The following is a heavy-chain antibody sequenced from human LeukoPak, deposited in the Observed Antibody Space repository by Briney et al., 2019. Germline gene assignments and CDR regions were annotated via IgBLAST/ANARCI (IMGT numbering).Heavy chain of an antibody. V-gene: IGHV3-7*01. CDR3: ARGPADFDASDI. CDR1: GFIISSHW. CDR2: IKHDESET. J-gene: IGHJ3*02. Sequence: GGSLRLSCAASGFIISSHWMSWVRQVPGKGLESVAHIKHDESETYYVDTVRGRFIISRDNAKNSLYLQMNSLRVEDTAVYHCARGPADFDASDIWGHGTLVTVSS.